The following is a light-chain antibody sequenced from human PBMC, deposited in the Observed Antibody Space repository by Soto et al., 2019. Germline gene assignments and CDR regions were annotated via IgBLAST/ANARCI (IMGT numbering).Light chain of an antibody. Sequence: QPVLTQSPSASASLGASVKLTCTLSSGHSTYDIAWHQQQPEKGPRYLMNLNSDGSHIKGDGIPDRFSGSSSGAERYLTISSLQSEDEADYYCQTWGTGIWVFGGGTQLTVL. CDR3: QTWGTGIWV. V-gene: IGLV4-69*01. J-gene: IGLJ3*02. CDR1: SGHSTYD. CDR2: LNSDGSH.